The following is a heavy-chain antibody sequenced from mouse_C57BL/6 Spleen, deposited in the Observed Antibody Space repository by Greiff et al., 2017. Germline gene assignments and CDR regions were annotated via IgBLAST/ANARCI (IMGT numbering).Heavy chain of an antibody. D-gene: IGHD1-1*01. Sequence: QVQLKQSGAELMKPGASVKLSCKATGYTFTGYWIEWVKQSPGHGLEWIGEILPGSGSTNYNETFKGKATFTADTSSNTAYMQLSSLTPEDSAIYFCSRFLITTVVATSWGQGTTLTVSS. J-gene: IGHJ2*01. V-gene: IGHV1-9*01. CDR1: GYTFTGYW. CDR2: ILPGSGST. CDR3: SRFLITTVVATS.